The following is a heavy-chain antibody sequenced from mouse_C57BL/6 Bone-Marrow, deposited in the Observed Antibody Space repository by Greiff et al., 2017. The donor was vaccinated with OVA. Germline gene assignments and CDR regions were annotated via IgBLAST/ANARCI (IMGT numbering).Heavy chain of an antibody. CDR2: INPNYGTT. CDR1: GYSFTDYN. CDR3: ARGGVASSYWYFDV. J-gene: IGHJ1*03. V-gene: IGHV1-39*01. Sequence: VQLKESGPELVKPGASVKISCKASGYSFTDYNMNWVKQSNGKSLEWIGVINPNYGTTSYNQKFKGKATLTVDQSSSTAYMQLNSLTSEDSAVYYCARGGVASSYWYFDVWGTGTTVTVSS. D-gene: IGHD6-1*01.